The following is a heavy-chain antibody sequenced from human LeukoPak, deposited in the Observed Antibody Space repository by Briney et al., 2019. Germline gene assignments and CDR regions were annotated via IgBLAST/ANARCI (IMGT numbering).Heavy chain of an antibody. V-gene: IGHV3-66*02. CDR3: ARDYLGYSYNV. CDR1: GFTVSSNY. CDR2: IYSGGST. J-gene: IGHJ4*02. Sequence: GGSLRLSCAASGFTVSSNYMSWVRQAPGKGLEWVSVIYSGGSTYYADSVKGRFTISRDNSKNTLYLQVNSLRAEDTAVYYCARDYLGYSYNVWGQGTLVTVSS. D-gene: IGHD5-18*01.